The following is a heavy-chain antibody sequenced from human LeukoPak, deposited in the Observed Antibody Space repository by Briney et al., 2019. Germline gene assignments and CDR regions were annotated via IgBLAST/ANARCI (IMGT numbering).Heavy chain of an antibody. CDR2: ISHSGGI. D-gene: IGHD4-17*01. CDR1: GGSFSEYY. Sequence: TSETLSLTCAVYGGSFSEYYWNWIRQSPGEGLEWIGEISHSGGIKYNPSLKSRVTMSPDTSKNQFSLKLRSVTAADTAVYYCARGCRTTVTTKKVWFDPWGQGTLVTVSS. V-gene: IGHV4-34*01. J-gene: IGHJ5*02. CDR3: ARGCRTTVTTKKVWFDP.